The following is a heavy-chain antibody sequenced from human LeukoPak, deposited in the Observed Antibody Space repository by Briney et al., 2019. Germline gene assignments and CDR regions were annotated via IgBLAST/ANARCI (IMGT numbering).Heavy chain of an antibody. V-gene: IGHV3-23*01. J-gene: IGHJ3*02. CDR2: IGGRGGRT. CDR1: GFIFGDYG. CDR3: AKPRNAVYYGAFDI. Sequence: PGGSLRLSCAASGFIFGDYGMNWVRQAPGKGLEWVSGIGGRGGRTYYADSVQGRFTISRDNSNNTVELQMNSLRAEDTAIYYCAKPRNAVYYGAFDIWGQGTMVTVSS. D-gene: IGHD3-10*01.